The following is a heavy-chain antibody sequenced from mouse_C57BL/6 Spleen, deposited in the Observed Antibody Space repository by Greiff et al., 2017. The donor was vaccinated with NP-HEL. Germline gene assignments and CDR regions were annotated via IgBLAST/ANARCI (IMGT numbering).Heavy chain of an antibody. CDR3: ARGGNAMDD. V-gene: IGHV5-16*01. J-gene: IGHJ4*01. CDR2: INYDGSST. CDR1: GFTFSDYY. Sequence: DVQLVESEGGLVQPGSSMKLSCTASGFTFSDYYMAWVRQVPEKGLEWVANINYDGSSTYYLDSLKSRFIISRDNAKNILYLQMSSLKSEDTATYYCARGGNAMDDWGQGTSVTVSS.